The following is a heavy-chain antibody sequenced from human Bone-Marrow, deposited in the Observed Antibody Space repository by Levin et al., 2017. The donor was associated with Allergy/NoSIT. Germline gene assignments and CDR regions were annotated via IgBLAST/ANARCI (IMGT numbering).Heavy chain of an antibody. Sequence: PGGSLRLSCAASGFTFSSYGMHWVRQAPGKGLEWVAVISYDGSNKYYADSVKGRFTISRDNSKNTLYLQMNSLRAEDTAVYYCASIRGYYYDSSGYSWDDYWGQGTLVTVSS. J-gene: IGHJ4*02. CDR1: GFTFSSYG. CDR2: ISYDGSNK. CDR3: ASIRGYYYDSSGYSWDDY. D-gene: IGHD3-22*01. V-gene: IGHV3-30*03.